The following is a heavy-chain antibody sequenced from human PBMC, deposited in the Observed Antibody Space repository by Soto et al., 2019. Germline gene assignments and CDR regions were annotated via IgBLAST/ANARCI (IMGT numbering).Heavy chain of an antibody. CDR1: GYTFTGYY. Sequence: GASVKVSCKASGYTFTGYYMHWVRQAPGQGLEWMGWINPNSGGTNYAQKFQGWVTMTRDTSISTAYMELSRLRSDDTAVYYCAREGGMVRGVHNWFDPWGQGTLVTVS. CDR2: INPNSGGT. V-gene: IGHV1-2*04. J-gene: IGHJ5*02. D-gene: IGHD3-10*01. CDR3: AREGGMVRGVHNWFDP.